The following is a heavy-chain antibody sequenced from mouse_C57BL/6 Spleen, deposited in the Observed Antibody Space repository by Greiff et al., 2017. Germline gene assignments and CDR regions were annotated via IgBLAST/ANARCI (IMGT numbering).Heavy chain of an antibody. Sequence: QVQLKQSGAELVKPGASVKLSCKASGYTFTEYTIHWVKQRSGQGLEWIGWFYPGSGSIKYNEKFKDKATLTADKSSSTVYMELSRWTSEDSAVYFCARHEDPGQYYGSSYNYWSQGTTLTVSS. CDR2: FYPGSGSI. CDR1: GYTFTEYT. J-gene: IGHJ2*01. D-gene: IGHD1-1*01. CDR3: ARHEDPGQYYGSSYNY. V-gene: IGHV1-62-2*01.